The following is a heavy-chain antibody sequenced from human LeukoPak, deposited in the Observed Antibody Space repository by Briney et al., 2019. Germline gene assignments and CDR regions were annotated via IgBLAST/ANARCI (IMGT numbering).Heavy chain of an antibody. Sequence: PGGSLRLSCAASGFTFSIYWMHWARQAPGKGLVWVSRINTDGSGTIYADSVKGRFTISRDNAKNTLYLQMNSLRAEDTTVYYCARVVPRGDYYGMDVWGQGTTVTVSS. CDR1: GFTFSIYW. CDR2: INTDGSGT. J-gene: IGHJ6*01. CDR3: ARVVPRGDYYGMDV. V-gene: IGHV3-74*01.